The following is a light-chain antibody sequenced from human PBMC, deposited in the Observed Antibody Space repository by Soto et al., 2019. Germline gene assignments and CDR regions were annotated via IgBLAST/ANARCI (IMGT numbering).Light chain of an antibody. V-gene: IGLV2-23*01. CDR1: SSDVGSYNL. J-gene: IGLJ3*02. CDR3: CSYAGSSTWV. CDR2: EGS. Sequence: QSALTQPASVSGSPGQSITISCTGTSSDVGSYNLVSWYQRHPGKAPKLMIYEGSKRPSGVSNRFSGSKSGNTASLTTSGLQAEDEADYYCCSYAGSSTWVFGGGTKLTVL.